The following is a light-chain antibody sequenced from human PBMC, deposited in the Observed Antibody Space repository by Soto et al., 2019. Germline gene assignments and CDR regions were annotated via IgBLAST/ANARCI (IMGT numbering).Light chain of an antibody. V-gene: IGKV1-33*01. CDR2: DAS. Sequence: DIQMTQSPSSLSASVGDRVTITCQASHDISNSLTWFQQKPGKAPKLLISDASNLETGVPSRFTGGGSGTDFTFTISSMQPEDLATYYCQQYHNLPRTFGQGTKMEIK. J-gene: IGKJ2*01. CDR1: HDISNS. CDR3: QQYHNLPRT.